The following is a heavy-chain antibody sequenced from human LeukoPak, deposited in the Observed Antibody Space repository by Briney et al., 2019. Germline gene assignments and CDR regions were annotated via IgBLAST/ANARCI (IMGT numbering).Heavy chain of an antibody. V-gene: IGHV4-61*02. CDR2: IYTSGST. Sequence: SETLSLTCTVSGGSISSGDYYWSWIRQPAGKGLEWIGRIYTSGSTNYNPSLKSRVTISLDTSKNQFSLKVSSVTAADTAVYYCARGSLCDYWGQGTLVTVSS. CDR1: GGSISSGDYY. J-gene: IGHJ4*02. CDR3: ARGSLCDY. D-gene: IGHD1-26*01.